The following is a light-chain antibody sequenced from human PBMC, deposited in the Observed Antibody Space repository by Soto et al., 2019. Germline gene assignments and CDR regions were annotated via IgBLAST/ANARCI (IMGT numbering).Light chain of an antibody. CDR1: SSDVGRYHY. CDR3: SSFTRSSTFV. J-gene: IGLJ1*01. V-gene: IGLV2-14*01. CDR2: EVS. Sequence: QSALAQPASVSGSRGQSITISCTGTSSDVGRYHYVSWFQQHPGKVPKLIIYEVSNWPSGVSDRFSGSKSGNTASLTISGLHPEDEADYYCSSFTRSSTFVFGTGTKLTVL.